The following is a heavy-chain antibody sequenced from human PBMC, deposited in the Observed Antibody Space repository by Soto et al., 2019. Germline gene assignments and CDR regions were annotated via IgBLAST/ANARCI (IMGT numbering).Heavy chain of an antibody. CDR3: ARNESSNIYGMDV. CDR2: ISSSSFSI. CDR1: GFTFSSYS. D-gene: IGHD6-6*01. V-gene: IGHV3-21*01. Sequence: PGGSLRLSCAASGFTFSSYSMNWVRQAPGKGLEWVSSISSSSFSINYADSVKGRFSISRDNAQSSLHLQMSNLRAEDTAVYYCARNESSNIYGMDVWGQGTTVTVSS. J-gene: IGHJ6*02.